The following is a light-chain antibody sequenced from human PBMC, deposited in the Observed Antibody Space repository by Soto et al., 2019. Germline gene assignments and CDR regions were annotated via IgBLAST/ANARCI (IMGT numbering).Light chain of an antibody. J-gene: IGKJ1*01. CDR3: MQPLQSWT. Sequence: DVVMTQSPRSLPSTPAEPPSISGRASQSLLHSNGYNYLDWYLQKPGQSPQLLIYLGSNRASGVPDRFSGSGSGTDFTLEISRVEAEDVGVYYCMQPLQSWTFGQGTKVDIK. V-gene: IGKV2-28*01. CDR1: QSLLHSNGYNY. CDR2: LGS.